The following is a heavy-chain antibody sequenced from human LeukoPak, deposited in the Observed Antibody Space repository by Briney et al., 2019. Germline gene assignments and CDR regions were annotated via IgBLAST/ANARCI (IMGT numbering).Heavy chain of an antibody. V-gene: IGHV3-64*04. CDR1: GFTFSNYA. Sequence: GGSLRLSCSASGFTFSNYAMHWVRQAPGKGLEYVSAISSNGGSTYYADSVKGRFTISRDNSKNTLYLQMNSLRAEDTAVYYCARSGNGWFDYWGQGTLVTVSS. CDR2: ISSNGGST. D-gene: IGHD6-19*01. J-gene: IGHJ4*02. CDR3: ARSGNGWFDY.